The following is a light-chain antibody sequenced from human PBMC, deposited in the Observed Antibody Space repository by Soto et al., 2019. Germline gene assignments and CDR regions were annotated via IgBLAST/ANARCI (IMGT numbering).Light chain of an antibody. CDR3: QQYNNWPPIT. CDR2: GAS. J-gene: IGKJ5*01. Sequence: EIVMTQSPAALSVSPGERAALSYRAGQGGSSKIAWYQQKPGQAPRLLIYGASTRATGIPARFSGSGSGTEFTLTISSLQSEDFAVYYCQQYNNWPPITFGQGTRLE. V-gene: IGKV3-15*01. CDR1: QGGSSK.